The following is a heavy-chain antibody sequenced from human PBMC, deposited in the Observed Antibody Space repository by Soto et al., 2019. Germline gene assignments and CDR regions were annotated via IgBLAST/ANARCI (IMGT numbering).Heavy chain of an antibody. D-gene: IGHD4-17*01. V-gene: IGHV3-7*04. CDR3: ARHGYFTFDY. CDR1: GFTFNSHW. J-gene: IGHJ4*02. Sequence: EMQLVESGGGLVQPGGSLRLACLASGFTFNSHWMGWVRQSPGKGLEWVANIDRDGRDEYYVDSVKGRFTLSRDNAKNSVFLQMNSLRVEDTAMYYCARHGYFTFDYWGLGTLVTVSS. CDR2: IDRDGRDE.